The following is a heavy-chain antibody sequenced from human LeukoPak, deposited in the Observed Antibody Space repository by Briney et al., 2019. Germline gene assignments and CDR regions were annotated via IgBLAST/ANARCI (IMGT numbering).Heavy chain of an antibody. D-gene: IGHD5-12*01. CDR3: ARSYSGYDNDAFDI. Sequence: SETLSLTCAVYGGSFSGYYWSWIRQPPGKGLEWIGEINHSGSTNYNPSLKSRVTISVDTSKNQFSLKLSSVTAADTAVYYCARSYSGYDNDAFDIWGQGTMVTVSS. CDR1: GGSFSGYY. CDR2: INHSGST. V-gene: IGHV4-34*01. J-gene: IGHJ3*02.